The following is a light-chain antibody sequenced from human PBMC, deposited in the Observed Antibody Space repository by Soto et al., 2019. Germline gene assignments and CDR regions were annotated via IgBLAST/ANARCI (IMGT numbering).Light chain of an antibody. CDR1: QNINTN. Sequence: EIEMTQSPATLSLSPGERATLSCRASQNINTNLAWYQQSPGRAPRLFIYHTSTRATGIPDRFSGSGSGTEFTLTISSLQSEDFALYYCQLYTVCPFTFGGGTRVEIK. V-gene: IGKV3-15*01. CDR3: QLYTVCPFT. CDR2: HTS. J-gene: IGKJ4*01.